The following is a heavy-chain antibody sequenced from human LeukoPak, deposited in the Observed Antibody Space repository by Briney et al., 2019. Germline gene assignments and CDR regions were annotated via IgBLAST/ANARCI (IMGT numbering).Heavy chain of an antibody. J-gene: IGHJ4*02. Sequence: PGGSLTLSCAASGLTFSDYYMTWIRRAPGKGLEWVSSISGSGTTTYSADSVRGRFTVSRDNAKNSVFLYMDSLRAEDTAVYYCAIQITLIVVVPYFDYWGQGTLVTVSS. CDR2: ISGSGTTT. V-gene: IGHV3-11*04. D-gene: IGHD3-22*01. CDR3: AIQITLIVVVPYFDY. CDR1: GLTFSDYY.